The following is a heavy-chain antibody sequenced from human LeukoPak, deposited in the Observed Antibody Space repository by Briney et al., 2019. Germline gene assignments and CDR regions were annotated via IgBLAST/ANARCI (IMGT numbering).Heavy chain of an antibody. CDR1: GGSFSGYY. J-gene: IGHJ4*02. D-gene: IGHD5-12*01. CDR3: ARLGRNSGYAKTKGYFDY. V-gene: IGHV4-34*01. Sequence: SETLSLTCAVYGGSFSGYYWSWIRQPPGKGLEWIGEINHSGSTNYNPSLKSRVTISVDTSKNQFSLKLSSVTAADTAVYYCARLGRNSGYAKTKGYFDYWGQGTLVTVSS. CDR2: INHSGST.